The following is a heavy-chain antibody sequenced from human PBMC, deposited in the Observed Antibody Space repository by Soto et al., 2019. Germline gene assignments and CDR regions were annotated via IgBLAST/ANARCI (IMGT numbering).Heavy chain of an antibody. J-gene: IGHJ6*02. V-gene: IGHV5-51*01. D-gene: IGHD2-15*01. Sequence: EVQLVQSGAEVKKPGESLKISCKGSGYSFTSYWIGWVRQMPGKGLEWMGIIYPGDSDIRYSPSFQGQVTISADKSISTAYLQWSGLKASDTSIYYWARQLPYGGNSYYGMDVWGQGTTVTVSS. CDR2: IYPGDSDI. CDR3: ARQLPYGGNSYYGMDV. CDR1: GYSFTSYW.